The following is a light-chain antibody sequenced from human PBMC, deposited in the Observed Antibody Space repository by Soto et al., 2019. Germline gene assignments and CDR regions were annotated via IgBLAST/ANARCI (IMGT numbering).Light chain of an antibody. Sequence: DIQLTQSPSTLYASVGDRVTITCRASQSISSWLAWYQQKPGKAPKFLIYKTSNLESGDPSRFSGSGSGTGFTLTISSLQPDDFGTYCCQCYNNEGWTCGEGTKVEIK. CDR2: KTS. J-gene: IGKJ1*01. V-gene: IGKV1-5*03. CDR3: QCYNNEGWT. CDR1: QSISSW.